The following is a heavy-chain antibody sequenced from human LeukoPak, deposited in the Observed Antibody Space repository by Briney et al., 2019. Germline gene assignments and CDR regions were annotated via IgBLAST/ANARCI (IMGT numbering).Heavy chain of an antibody. Sequence: ASVKVSCKASGYTFTNYGFNWVRQAPGQGLEWMGWISGNNGDTSYAQNLQGRVTMTTDTSTTTTYMELRSLTSDDTAVYYCVRGFTSGWRPYFGYWGQGTLVTVSS. D-gene: IGHD6-19*01. CDR2: ISGNNGDT. J-gene: IGHJ4*02. CDR3: VRGFTSGWRPYFGY. CDR1: GYTFTNYG. V-gene: IGHV1-18*01.